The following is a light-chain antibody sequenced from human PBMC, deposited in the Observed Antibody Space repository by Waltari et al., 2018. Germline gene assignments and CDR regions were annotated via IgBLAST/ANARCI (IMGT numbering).Light chain of an antibody. CDR3: QQNSDWPYS. Sequence: EIVMTQSPATLSLSPGERATLSCRASQSVSSSLAWYQQKPGQAPRLLIYGASSRATGIPDRFSGSVSGTEFTLTISSLEPEDVALYYCQQNSDWPYSFGRGTKVEIK. J-gene: IGKJ2*03. CDR2: GAS. V-gene: IGKV3D-15*01. CDR1: QSVSSS.